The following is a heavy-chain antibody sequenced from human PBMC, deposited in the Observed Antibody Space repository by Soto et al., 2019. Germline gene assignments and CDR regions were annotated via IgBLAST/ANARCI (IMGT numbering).Heavy chain of an antibody. CDR3: ASSYSNYALIDYYYYGMDV. CDR1: GYTFTSYP. CDR2: INAGNGNT. V-gene: IGHV1-3*01. Sequence: ASVKVSCKAAGYTFTSYPMDRLSHATGQRLEWMGWINAGNGNTKYSQKFQGRVTITRDTSASTAYMELSSLRSEDTAVYYCASSYSNYALIDYYYYGMDVWGQGTTVTVSS. J-gene: IGHJ6*02. D-gene: IGHD4-4*01.